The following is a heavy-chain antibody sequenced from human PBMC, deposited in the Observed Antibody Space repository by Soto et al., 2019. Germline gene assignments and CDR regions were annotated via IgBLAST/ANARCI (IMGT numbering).Heavy chain of an antibody. CDR3: AAKRLVVTAIDY. CDR2: INHSGST. V-gene: IGHV4-34*01. J-gene: IGHJ4*02. D-gene: IGHD2-21*02. CDR1: GGSFSGYY. Sequence: SETLSLTCAVYGGSFSGYYWSWIRQPPGKGLEWIGEINHSGSTTYNPSLKSRVTISVDTPKNQFSLKLSSVTAADTAVYYCAAKRLVVTAIDYWGQGTLVTVSS.